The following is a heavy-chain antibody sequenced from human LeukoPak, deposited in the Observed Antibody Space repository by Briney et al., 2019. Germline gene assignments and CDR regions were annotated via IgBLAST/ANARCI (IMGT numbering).Heavy chain of an antibody. CDR2: ISSSGSTI. CDR3: ARPQYYDILTGFDY. D-gene: IGHD3-9*01. V-gene: IGHV3-11*01. J-gene: IGHJ4*02. CDR1: GFTFSDYY. Sequence: GGSLRLSCAASGFTFSDYYMSWIRQAPGKGLEWVSYISSSGSTIYYADSVKGRFTISRDNAKNSLYLQMNSLRAEDAAVYYCARPQYYDILTGFDYWGQGTLVTVSS.